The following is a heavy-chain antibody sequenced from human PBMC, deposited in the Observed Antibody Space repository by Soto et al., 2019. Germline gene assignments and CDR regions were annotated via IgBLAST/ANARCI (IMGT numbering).Heavy chain of an antibody. CDR3: ARRTETPNCFGP. CDR2: IYYSGST. Sequence: QVQLQESGPGVVKPSETLSLTCTVSGGSVRSGSYYWSWIRQPPGKGLEWIGFIYYSGSTNYNPSLKSRGTMSVDTSKNQFSLKLSSVTAADTAVYYCARRTETPNCFGPWGQGTLVTVSS. D-gene: IGHD1-7*01. J-gene: IGHJ5*02. V-gene: IGHV4-61*01. CDR1: GGSVRSGSYY.